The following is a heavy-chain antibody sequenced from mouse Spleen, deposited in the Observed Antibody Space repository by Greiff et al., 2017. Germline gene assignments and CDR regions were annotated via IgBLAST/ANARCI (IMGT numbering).Heavy chain of an antibody. CDR2: IYPGDGDT. V-gene: IGHV1-82*01. J-gene: IGHJ2*01. Sequence: QVQLKQSGPELVKPGASVKISCKASGYALSSSWMNWVKQRPGKGLEWIGRIYPGDGDTNYNGKFKGKATLTADKSSSTAYMQLSSLTSEDSAVYFCAREGGGRDFDYWGQGTTLTVSS. CDR1: GYALSSSW. D-gene: IGHD3-3*01. CDR3: AREGGGRDFDY.